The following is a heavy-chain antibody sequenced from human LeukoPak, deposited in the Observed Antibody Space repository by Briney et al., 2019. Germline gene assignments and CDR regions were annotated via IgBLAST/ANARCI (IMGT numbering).Heavy chain of an antibody. D-gene: IGHD3-16*01. CDR1: GFTFSNFA. CDR3: ARVRGGRSWYYYGMDI. J-gene: IGHJ6*02. V-gene: IGHV3-30-3*01. CDR2: ISYDGDNE. Sequence: GRSLRLSCAASGFTFSNFAMHWVRQAPGKGLEWVAVISYDGDNEYYADSVKGQFTISRDNSKDRLYLQMNSLRPEDTAMYYCARVRGGRSWYYYGMDIWGRGTTVTVSS.